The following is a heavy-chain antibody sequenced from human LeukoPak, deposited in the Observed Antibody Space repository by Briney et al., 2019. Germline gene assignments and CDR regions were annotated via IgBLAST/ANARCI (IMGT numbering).Heavy chain of an antibody. CDR2: IYYSGST. V-gene: IGHV4-39*01. CDR3: ARLRPNTIFGVVMSHMDA. D-gene: IGHD3-3*01. Sequence: PSETLSLTCTVSGGSISSSSYYWGWIRQPPGKGLEWIGSIYYSGSTYYNPSLKSRVTISVDTSKNQFSLKLSSVTAADTAVYYCARLRPNTIFGVVMSHMDAWGKGTTVTVSS. J-gene: IGHJ6*03. CDR1: GGSISSSSYY.